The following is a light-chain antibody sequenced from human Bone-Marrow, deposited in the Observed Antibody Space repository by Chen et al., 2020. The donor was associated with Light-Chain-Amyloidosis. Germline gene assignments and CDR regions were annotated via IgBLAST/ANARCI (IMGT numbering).Light chain of an antibody. CDR2: AVS. CDR3: SSFTSSSSYF. Sequence: QSALTQPASVSGFPGQSITISCTGTSCDVGTYNYVSWYPQHPVKAPKVMIYAVSNRPSGFSNRFSGSKSGNTASLTISGLQAEDEADYYFSSFTSSSSYFFGPGTKVTVL. V-gene: IGLV2-14*01. CDR1: SCDVGTYNY. J-gene: IGLJ1*01.